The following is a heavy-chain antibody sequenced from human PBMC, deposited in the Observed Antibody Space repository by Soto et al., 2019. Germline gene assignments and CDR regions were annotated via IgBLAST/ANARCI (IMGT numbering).Heavy chain of an antibody. CDR2: SRNKANSYTT. CDR1: GFTFSDHY. D-gene: IGHD1-26*01. V-gene: IGHV3-72*01. Sequence: EVQPVESGGGLVQPGGSLRLSCAASGFTFSDHYLDWFRQAPGKELEWVGRSRNKANSYTTEYAASVKGRFTISRDESKKSLYLQMNSLKTEDTAVYYCARFSGSYTRGLDYWGQGTLVTVSS. CDR3: ARFSGSYTRGLDY. J-gene: IGHJ4*02.